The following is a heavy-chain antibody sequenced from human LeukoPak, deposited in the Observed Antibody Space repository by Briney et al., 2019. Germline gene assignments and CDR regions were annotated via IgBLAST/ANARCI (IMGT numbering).Heavy chain of an antibody. V-gene: IGHV3-11*01. J-gene: IGHJ4*02. D-gene: IGHD4-11*01. CDR2: ISSSGRTI. CDR3: ARDHDYRLFDY. Sequence: GSLSLSCAASGFTFSYYYMSWIRHARGQGLEWVSYISSSGRTIYYADSVKGRFTISSDNAKNSLYVLMNRLGDEATAGYYFARDHDYRLFDYWGQGTLVTVSS. CDR1: GFTFSYYY.